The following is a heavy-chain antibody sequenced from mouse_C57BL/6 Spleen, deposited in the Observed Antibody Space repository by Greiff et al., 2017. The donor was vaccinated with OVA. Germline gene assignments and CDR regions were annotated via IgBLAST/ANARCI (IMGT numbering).Heavy chain of an antibody. CDR2: IDPNSGGT. CDR1: GYTFTSYW. D-gene: IGHD1-1*01. J-gene: IGHJ3*01. V-gene: IGHV1-72*01. CDR3: ARRDDTTVVAPFAY. Sequence: QVQLKQPGAELVKPGASVKLSCKASGYTFTSYWMHWVKQRPGRGLEWIGRIDPNSGGTKYNEKFKSKATLTVDKPSSTAYMQLSSLTSEDSAVYYCARRDDTTVVAPFAYWGQGTLVTVSA.